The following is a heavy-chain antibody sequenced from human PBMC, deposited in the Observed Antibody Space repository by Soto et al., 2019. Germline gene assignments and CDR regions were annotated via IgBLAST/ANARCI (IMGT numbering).Heavy chain of an antibody. Sequence: PSETLSLTCTVSGGSVSSGSYYWSWIRQPPGKGLEWIGYIYYSGSTNYNPSLKSRVTISVDTSKNQFSLKMSSVTAADTAVYYCARGQRFSDWFDPWGQGTLVTVSS. CDR3: ARGQRFSDWFDP. J-gene: IGHJ5*02. D-gene: IGHD3-3*01. CDR2: IYYSGST. CDR1: GGSVSSGSYY. V-gene: IGHV4-61*01.